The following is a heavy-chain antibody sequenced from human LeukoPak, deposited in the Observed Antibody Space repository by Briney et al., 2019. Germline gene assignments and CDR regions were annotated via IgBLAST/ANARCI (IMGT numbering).Heavy chain of an antibody. CDR3: ARGTYPQNWYFDL. CDR1: GGSISSGGYY. Sequence: PSQTLSLTCTVSGGSISSGGYYWSWIRQHPGKGLEWIGYIYYSGSTYYNPSLKSRVTTSVDTSKNQFSLKLSSVTAADTAVYYCARGTYPQNWYFDLWGRGTLVTVSS. V-gene: IGHV4-31*03. J-gene: IGHJ2*01. CDR2: IYYSGST. D-gene: IGHD1-14*01.